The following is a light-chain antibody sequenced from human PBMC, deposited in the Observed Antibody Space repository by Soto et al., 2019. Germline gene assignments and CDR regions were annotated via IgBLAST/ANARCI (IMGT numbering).Light chain of an antibody. CDR2: DAS. CDR3: QQRSNGSVT. J-gene: IGKJ5*01. Sequence: EIVLTQSPATLSLSPGERATLSCRASQSVSSYLAWYQQKPGQATRLLIYDASNRATGIPSRFSGSVSGTALNFTLSRLEPDDFAVYYCQQRSNGSVTFGQGTRMEIK. CDR1: QSVSSY. V-gene: IGKV3-11*01.